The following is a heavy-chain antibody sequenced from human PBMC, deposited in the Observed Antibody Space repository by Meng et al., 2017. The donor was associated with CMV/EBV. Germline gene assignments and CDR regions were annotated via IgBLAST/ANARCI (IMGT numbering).Heavy chain of an antibody. D-gene: IGHD7-27*01. CDR2: LNEDGSFT. J-gene: IGHJ4*02. Sequence: EVVLLESGGGLVQPGGSLRLSCAASGFTFSSYAMSWVRQVPGKGLVWVSRLNEDGSFTSYADSVKGRFTISRDNAKNTLYLQMNSLRVDDSGVYYCGRDLTGERDQWGQGTLVTVSS. V-gene: IGHV3-74*03. CDR3: GRDLTGERDQ. CDR1: GFTFSSYA.